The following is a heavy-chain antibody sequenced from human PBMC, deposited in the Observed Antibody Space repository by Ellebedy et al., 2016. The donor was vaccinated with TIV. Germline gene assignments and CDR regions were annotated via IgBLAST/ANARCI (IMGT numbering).Heavy chain of an antibody. CDR2: VYYSGSP. CDR3: ARTDPWQPIDD. Sequence: MPSETLSLTCSVSGGSVSSTSYYWAWIRQPPGKGLEYIGSVYYSGSPYYHPSFKSRVTLSADTSKNQFSLNLRTVTAADTAVYYCARTDPWQPIDDWGQGILVSVSS. V-gene: IGHV4-39*01. J-gene: IGHJ4*02. D-gene: IGHD2-21*02. CDR1: GGSVSSTSYY.